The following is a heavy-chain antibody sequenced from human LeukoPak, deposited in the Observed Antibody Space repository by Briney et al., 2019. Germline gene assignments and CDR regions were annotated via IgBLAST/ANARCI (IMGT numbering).Heavy chain of an antibody. Sequence: SETLSLTCTVSGASISSGRNYWGWIRQSPGKGLEWIASLYSGGTTHYNPSLQSRVSVSVDTSKNQFSVRLNSLTAADTAVYYCARHLSGTTMAHYFDHWGQGTVVTVSS. CDR1: GASISSGRNY. J-gene: IGHJ4*02. CDR3: ARHLSGTTMAHYFDH. V-gene: IGHV4-39*01. CDR2: LYSGGTT. D-gene: IGHD1-1*01.